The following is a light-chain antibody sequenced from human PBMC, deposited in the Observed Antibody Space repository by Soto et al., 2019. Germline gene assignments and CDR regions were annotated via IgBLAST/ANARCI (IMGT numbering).Light chain of an antibody. CDR2: DVN. CDR3: VSFAGGTYV. Sequence: QSVLTQPPSASGPAGQSVTISCTGTSSDVGAYIFVSWYQQHPGKAPKLMVYDVNRRPPGVPDRFFGSKSGNTASLTVSGLQAEDEADSYCVSFAGGTYVFGTGTKAPS. V-gene: IGLV2-8*01. CDR1: SSDVGAYIF. J-gene: IGLJ1*01.